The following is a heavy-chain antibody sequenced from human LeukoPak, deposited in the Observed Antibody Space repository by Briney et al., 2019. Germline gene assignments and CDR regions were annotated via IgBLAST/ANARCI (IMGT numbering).Heavy chain of an antibody. V-gene: IGHV3-66*01. D-gene: IGHD6-13*01. Sequence: GGSLRLSCAASGFTVSSSYMSWVRRAPGKGLEGVSVIYSDDTTYYTQSVRGRFTISRDNSKNTLYLQMDRLRVEDTAVYYCARDRGSWDDEGGPLFDYWGQGTLVTVSS. J-gene: IGHJ4*02. CDR3: ARDRGSWDDEGGPLFDY. CDR2: IYSDDTT. CDR1: GFTVSSSY.